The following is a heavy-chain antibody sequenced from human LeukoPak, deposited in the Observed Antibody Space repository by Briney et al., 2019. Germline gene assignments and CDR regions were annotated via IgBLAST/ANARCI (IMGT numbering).Heavy chain of an antibody. CDR1: GGSISGYF. CDR3: ARGTEKTRSSGYYSFDH. CDR2: IYTSGTT. J-gene: IGHJ4*02. V-gene: IGHV4-4*07. D-gene: IGHD3-22*01. Sequence: SETLSLTCTVSGGSISGYFWTWIRQPAGKELEWIGCIYTSGTTYYNPSLESRVTISLDTINNQFSLRVTSVTAADTAIYCCARGTEKTRSSGYYSFDHWGRGLLVTVSS.